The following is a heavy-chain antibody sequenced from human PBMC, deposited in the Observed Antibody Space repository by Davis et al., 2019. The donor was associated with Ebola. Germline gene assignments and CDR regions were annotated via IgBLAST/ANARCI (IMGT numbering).Heavy chain of an antibody. CDR2: ISYTGTT. V-gene: IGHV4-59*02. CDR3: ARGAARYSGYDFTYYYYGMDV. Sequence: PSETLSLTCTVSGGSVNNDFWSWIRQSPGKGLEWIGFISYTGTTNYNSSLKSRVTISVDTSKNKFSLKLCSVTAADTAVYYFARGAARYSGYDFTYYYYGMDVWGQGTTVTVSS. CDR1: GGSVNNDF. J-gene: IGHJ6*02. D-gene: IGHD5-12*01.